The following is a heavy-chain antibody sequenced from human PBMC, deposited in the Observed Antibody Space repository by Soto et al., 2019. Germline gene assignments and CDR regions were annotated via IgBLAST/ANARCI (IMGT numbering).Heavy chain of an antibody. CDR1: GGSFSGYY. Sequence: KPSETLSLTCAVYGGSFSGYYWSWIRQPPGKGLEWIGEINHSGSTNYNPSLKSRVTISVDTSKNQFSLKLSSVTAADTAVYYCARVGDCSSTSCFRYLDYWGQGTLVTVSS. V-gene: IGHV4-34*01. CDR2: INHSGST. J-gene: IGHJ4*02. CDR3: ARVGDCSSTSCFRYLDY. D-gene: IGHD2-2*01.